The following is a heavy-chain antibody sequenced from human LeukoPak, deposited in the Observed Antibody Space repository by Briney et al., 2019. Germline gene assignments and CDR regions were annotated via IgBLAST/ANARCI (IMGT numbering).Heavy chain of an antibody. Sequence: GASVKVSCKASGYTFTSYGISWVRQAPGQGLEWMGWISAYNGNTNYAQKLQGRVTMTTDTSTSTAYMELRSLRSDDTAVYYCAIDQTGIAVAGKDYWGQGTLVTVSS. V-gene: IGHV1-18*01. CDR3: AIDQTGIAVAGKDY. CDR1: GYTFTSYG. D-gene: IGHD6-19*01. CDR2: ISAYNGNT. J-gene: IGHJ4*02.